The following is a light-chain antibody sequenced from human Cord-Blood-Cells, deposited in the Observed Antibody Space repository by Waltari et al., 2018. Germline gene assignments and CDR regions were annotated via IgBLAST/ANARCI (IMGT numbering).Light chain of an antibody. CDR2: DAS. CDR3: QQYDNLPFT. Sequence: DIQKTQSPSSLSASVGDRVTITCQASQDISNYLNWYQQKPGKAPKLLIYDASNLETGVPSRFSGSGSGTDFTCTISSLQPEDIATYYCQQYDNLPFTFGPGTKVDIK. V-gene: IGKV1-33*01. J-gene: IGKJ3*01. CDR1: QDISNY.